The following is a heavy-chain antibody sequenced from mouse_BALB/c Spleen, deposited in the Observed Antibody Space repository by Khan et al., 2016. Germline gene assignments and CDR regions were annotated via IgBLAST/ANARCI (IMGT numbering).Heavy chain of an antibody. CDR3: ERYYCDGTPWFAY. CDR1: GFSITSDYS. CDR2: IHYSGST. D-gene: IGHD1-1*01. V-gene: IGHV3-1*02. J-gene: IGHJ3*01. Sequence: EVKLEESGPDLVKPSQSLSLTCTVTGFSITSDYSWHWIRQFPGNKLEWMGYIHYSGSTNYNPSLKSRISITRDTSKNQFFLQLNPVTTEDTATFYYERYYCDGTPWFAYWGQGTLVTVSA.